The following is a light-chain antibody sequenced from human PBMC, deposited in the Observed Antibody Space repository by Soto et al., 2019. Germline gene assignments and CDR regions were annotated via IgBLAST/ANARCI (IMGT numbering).Light chain of an antibody. J-gene: IGLJ1*01. CDR3: SSYTTSNTRQIV. CDR1: SSDVGGYNY. V-gene: IGLV2-14*03. CDR2: DVS. Sequence: SALTQPASVSGSPGQSITISCTGTSSDVGGYNYVSWYQHHPGKAPKLFIYDVSNRPSGISNRFSGSKSGNTASLTISGLQPEDEADYYCSSYTTSNTRQIVFGTGTKVTVL.